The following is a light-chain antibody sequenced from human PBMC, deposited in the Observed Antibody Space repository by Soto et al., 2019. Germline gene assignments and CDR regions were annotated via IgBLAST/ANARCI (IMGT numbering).Light chain of an antibody. CDR2: DVI. V-gene: IGLV2-14*01. Sequence: QSALTQPASVSGSPGQSITISCTGTSSDVGGYNYVSWYQQHPRKAPKLMIYDVINRPSGVSNRFSGSKSANTASLTVSGLQAEDEADYYCSSDTISSTVVFGGGTKLTVL. J-gene: IGLJ2*01. CDR1: SSDVGGYNY. CDR3: SSDTISSTVV.